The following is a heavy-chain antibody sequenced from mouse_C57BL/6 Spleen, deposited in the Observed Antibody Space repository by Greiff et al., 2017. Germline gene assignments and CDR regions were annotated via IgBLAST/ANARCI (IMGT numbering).Heavy chain of an antibody. V-gene: IGHV1-80*01. CDR2: IYPGDGDT. Sequence: QVQLQQSGAELVKPGASVKISCKASGYAFSSYWMNWVKQRPGKGLAWIGQIYPGDGDTNYNGKFKGKATLTADKSSSTAYMQLSSLTSEDSAVYFCARRDYSNRRVYFDYWGKGTTLTVSS. CDR1: GYAFSSYW. D-gene: IGHD2-5*01. CDR3: ARRDYSNRRVYFDY. J-gene: IGHJ2*01.